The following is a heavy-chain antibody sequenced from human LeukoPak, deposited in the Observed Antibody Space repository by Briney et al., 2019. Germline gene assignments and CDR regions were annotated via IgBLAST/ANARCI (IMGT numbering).Heavy chain of an antibody. CDR3: ARVTGYDWESSYDY. Sequence: SETLSLTCTVSGGSISSSSYYWGWIRQPPGKGLEWIGSIYYSGSTYYNPSLKSRVTISVDTSKNQFSLKLSSVTAADTAVYYCARVTGYDWESSYDYWGQGTLVTVSS. V-gene: IGHV4-39*01. CDR1: GGSISSSSYY. CDR2: IYYSGST. D-gene: IGHD5-12*01. J-gene: IGHJ4*02.